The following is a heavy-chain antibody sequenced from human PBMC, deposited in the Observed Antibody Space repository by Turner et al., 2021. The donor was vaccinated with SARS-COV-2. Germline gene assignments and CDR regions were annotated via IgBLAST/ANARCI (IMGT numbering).Heavy chain of an antibody. CDR1: GFTFSNW. V-gene: IGHV3-7*04. CDR2: IKQDGSEK. J-gene: IGHJ4*02. CDR3: ARDPNSGASL. D-gene: IGHD2-15*01. Sequence: EEQLVESGGGLVQPGGSLRLSCTASGFTFSNWMLWVRQAPGKGLEWVANIKQDGSEKYFVDSVKGRFTISRDNAKNSLYLQMNSLRAEDTAVYYCARDPNSGASLWGQGILVTVSS.